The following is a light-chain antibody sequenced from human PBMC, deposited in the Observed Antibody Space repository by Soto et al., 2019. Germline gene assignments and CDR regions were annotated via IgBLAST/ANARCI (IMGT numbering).Light chain of an antibody. CDR3: QQYNTYST. CDR2: KTS. J-gene: IGKJ1*01. V-gene: IGKV1-5*03. Sequence: QMTQSPSTLSASVGDTVTITCRASQSISTWLAWYQQKPGKAPKLLIYKTSTLESGVPSRFSGSGSGTEFTLTISSLQPDDFATYYCQQYNTYSTFGQGTKVEIK. CDR1: QSISTW.